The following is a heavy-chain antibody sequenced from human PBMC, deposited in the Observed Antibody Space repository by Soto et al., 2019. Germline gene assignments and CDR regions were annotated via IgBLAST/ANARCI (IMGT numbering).Heavy chain of an antibody. CDR1: GFSFSSYG. CDR3: ARESVAVAGTEFDY. V-gene: IGHV3-33*01. J-gene: IGHJ4*02. CDR2: IWYDGSKK. Sequence: PAGSLRLSCAASGFSFSSYGMHWVRQAPGKGLEWVAVIWYDGSKKDYADSVKGRFTIPRDNSMYTMYLKMNSLTAEDTAVYYCARESVAVAGTEFDYWGQGTLV. D-gene: IGHD6-19*01.